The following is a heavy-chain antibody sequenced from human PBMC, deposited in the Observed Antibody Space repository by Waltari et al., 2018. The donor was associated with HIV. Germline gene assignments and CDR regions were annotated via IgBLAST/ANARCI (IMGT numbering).Heavy chain of an antibody. D-gene: IGHD6-6*01. CDR1: GFTLRAYG. Sequence: QVPLLESGGGVVQPGRSLRLSCEVSGFTLRAYGFPWVRQAPGRGLEWVALISYDGRNKYYAESVKGRFTLSRDNAKNTLFLQMNSLRAEDTAVYYCAKEDFEYGSSSHLGYWGQGTLVTVSS. J-gene: IGHJ4*02. V-gene: IGHV3-30*18. CDR3: AKEDFEYGSSSHLGY. CDR2: ISYDGRNK.